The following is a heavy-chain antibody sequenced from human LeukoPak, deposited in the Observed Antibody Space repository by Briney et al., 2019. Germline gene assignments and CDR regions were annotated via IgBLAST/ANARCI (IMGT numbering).Heavy chain of an antibody. J-gene: IGHJ6*02. CDR3: ARDAPSYSSGSNIESYYYYGMDV. D-gene: IGHD6-19*01. CDR2: ISYDGRNK. V-gene: IGHV3-30*04. Sequence: PGGSLRLSCAASGFTFSSYAIHWVRQAPGKGLEWVAVISYDGRNKYYADSVKGRFTISRDNSKNTLYLQMNSLRAEDTAVYYCARDAPSYSSGSNIESYYYYGMDVWXXG. CDR1: GFTFSSYA.